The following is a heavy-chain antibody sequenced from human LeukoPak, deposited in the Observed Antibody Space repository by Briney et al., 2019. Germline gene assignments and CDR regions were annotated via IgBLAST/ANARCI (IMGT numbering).Heavy chain of an antibody. D-gene: IGHD6-19*01. CDR1: GFTFSSYA. J-gene: IGHJ4*02. Sequence: GGSLRLSCAASGFTFSSYAMHWVRQAPGKGLEWVAVISYDGSNKYYADSVKGRFTISRDNSKNTLYLQMNSLRAEDTAVYYCARSSSCWYFWGQGTLVTVSS. V-gene: IGHV3-30*04. CDR2: ISYDGSNK. CDR3: ARSSSCWYF.